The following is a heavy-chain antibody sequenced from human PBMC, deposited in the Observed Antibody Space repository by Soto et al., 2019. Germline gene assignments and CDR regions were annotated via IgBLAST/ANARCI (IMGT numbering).Heavy chain of an antibody. V-gene: IGHV1-69*01. CDR3: ARDWRDNWNRNPYYGMDV. CDR2: IIPIFGTA. Sequence: QVQLVQSGAEVKKPGSSVKVSCKASGGTFSSYAISWVRQAPGQGLEWMGGIIPIFGTANYAQKFQGRVTITADESTSTAYMELSSLRSEDTAVYYWARDWRDNWNRNPYYGMDVWGQGTTVTVSS. CDR1: GGTFSSYA. D-gene: IGHD1-20*01. J-gene: IGHJ6*02.